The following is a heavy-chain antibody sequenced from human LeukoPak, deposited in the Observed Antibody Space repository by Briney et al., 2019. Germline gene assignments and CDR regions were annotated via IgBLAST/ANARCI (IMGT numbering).Heavy chain of an antibody. J-gene: IGHJ4*02. Sequence: GGSLRLSCAASGFTFSSYAMSWVRQAPGKGLEWVSAISGSGGSTYYADSVKGRFTISRDNSKNTLYLQMNSLRAEDTAVYYCAKGLRYLDWFNSGYFDYWGQGTLVTVSS. D-gene: IGHD3-9*01. CDR1: GFTFSSYA. V-gene: IGHV3-23*01. CDR2: ISGSGGST. CDR3: AKGLRYLDWFNSGYFDY.